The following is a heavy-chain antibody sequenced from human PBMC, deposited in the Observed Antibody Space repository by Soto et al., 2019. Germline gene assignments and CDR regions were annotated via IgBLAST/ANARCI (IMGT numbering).Heavy chain of an antibody. CDR3: AKTSAWYYFDY. Sequence: EVQLVESGGSLVQPVRSLRLSCAASGFTFHDYAMHWVRQAPGKGLEWVSGINWNSGSIGYADSVKGLFTISRDNAKNSLYLQMNSLGAEDTALYNCAKTSAWYYFDYWVQVTLVTVSS. CDR1: GFTFHDYA. V-gene: IGHV3-9*01. CDR2: INWNSGSI. J-gene: IGHJ4*02. D-gene: IGHD6-19*01.